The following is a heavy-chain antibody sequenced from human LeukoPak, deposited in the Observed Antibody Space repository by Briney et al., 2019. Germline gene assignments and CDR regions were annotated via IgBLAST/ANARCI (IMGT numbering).Heavy chain of an antibody. J-gene: IGHJ3*02. V-gene: IGHV3-33*01. CDR3: ATWGRALGGAFDI. CDR2: IWYDGSNK. D-gene: IGHD3-16*01. CDR1: GFTFSSYG. Sequence: PGRSLRLSCAASGFTFSSYGMHWVRQAPGKGLEWVAVIWYDGSNKYYADSVKGRFTISRDNSKNTLYLQMNSLRAEDTAVYYCATWGRALGGAFDIWGQGTMVTVSS.